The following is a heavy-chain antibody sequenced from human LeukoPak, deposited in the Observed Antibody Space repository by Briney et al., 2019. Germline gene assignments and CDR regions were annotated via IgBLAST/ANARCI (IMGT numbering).Heavy chain of an antibody. CDR3: ARRYCSSTSCVNWFDS. CDR1: GLTFSSYW. D-gene: IGHD2-2*01. Sequence: GGSLRLSCAPSGLTFSSYWMHWVRQAPGKGLMWVSRINGDGSSTSYADSVKGRFTISRDNAKNTLYLQMNSLRADDTAVYYCARRYCSSTSCVNWFDSWGQGTLVTVSS. V-gene: IGHV3-74*01. CDR2: INGDGSST. J-gene: IGHJ5*01.